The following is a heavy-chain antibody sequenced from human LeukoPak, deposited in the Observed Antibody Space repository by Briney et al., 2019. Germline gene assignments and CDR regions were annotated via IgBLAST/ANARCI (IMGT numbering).Heavy chain of an antibody. CDR2: INPNSGGT. CDR1: GYTFTGYY. D-gene: IGHD1-26*01. CDR3: ARGRDSGSYRAFDY. Sequence: GASVKVSCKASGYTFTGYYMHWVRPAPGQGLEWMGWINPNSGGTNYAQKFQGWVTMTRDTSISTAYMELSRLRSDDTAVYYCARGRDSGSYRAFDYWGQGTLVTVSS. V-gene: IGHV1-2*04. J-gene: IGHJ4*02.